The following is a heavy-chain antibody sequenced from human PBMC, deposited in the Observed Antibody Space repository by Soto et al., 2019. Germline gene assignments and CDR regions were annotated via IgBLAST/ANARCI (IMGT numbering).Heavy chain of an antibody. CDR1: GYTFTAYG. J-gene: IGHJ4*02. V-gene: IGHV1-18*04. Sequence: QVQLVQSGAEMKKPGASVKVSCKASGYTFTAYGITWVRQAPGQGLECMGWISTHNGNTNYAQKFQGRVTMTTDTSTSTAYMELRALISCVTAVYYCARGVAVADVYDVEYWGQGTLVTVSS. CDR2: ISTHNGNT. D-gene: IGHD6-19*01. CDR3: ARGVAVADVYDVEY.